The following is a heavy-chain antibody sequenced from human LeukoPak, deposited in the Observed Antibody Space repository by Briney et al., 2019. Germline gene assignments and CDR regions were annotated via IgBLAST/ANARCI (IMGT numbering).Heavy chain of an antibody. J-gene: IGHJ4*02. Sequence: PGGSLRLSCAASRFTFSSYSMNWVRQAPGKGLEWVSSISSSSSYIYYADSVKGRFTISRDNAKNSLYLQMNSLRAEDTAVYYCARGAVGTIQLWLRRSVGFDYWGQGTLVTVSS. CDR1: RFTFSSYS. CDR2: ISSSSSYI. V-gene: IGHV3-21*01. CDR3: ARGAVGTIQLWLRRSVGFDY. D-gene: IGHD5-18*01.